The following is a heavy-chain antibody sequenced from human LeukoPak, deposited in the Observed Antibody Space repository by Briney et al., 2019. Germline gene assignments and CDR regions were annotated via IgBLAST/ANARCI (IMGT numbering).Heavy chain of an antibody. CDR1: GGSISSGDYY. D-gene: IGHD2-2*01. Sequence: SQTLSLTCTVSGGSISSGDYYWSWIRQPPGKGLEWIGYIYYSGSTNYNPSLKSRVTISVDTSKNQFSLKLSSVTAADTAVYYCARSRVDIVVVPAADYYFDYWGQGTLATVSS. CDR2: IYYSGST. CDR3: ARSRVDIVVVPAADYYFDY. V-gene: IGHV4-30-4*08. J-gene: IGHJ4*02.